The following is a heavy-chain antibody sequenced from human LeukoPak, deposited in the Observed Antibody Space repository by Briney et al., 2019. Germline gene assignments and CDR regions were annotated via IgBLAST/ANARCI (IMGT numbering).Heavy chain of an antibody. D-gene: IGHD3-22*01. Sequence: GGSLRLSCAASGFTFSSYAMSWVRQAPGKGLEWVSAISGSGGSTYYADSVKGRFTISRDNSKNTLYLQMNSLRAEDTAVYYCATSTRSYDSSGYYYHSYWRQAILVTVSS. CDR2: ISGSGGST. V-gene: IGHV3-23*01. CDR3: ATSTRSYDSSGYYYHSY. J-gene: IGHJ4*02. CDR1: GFTFSSYA.